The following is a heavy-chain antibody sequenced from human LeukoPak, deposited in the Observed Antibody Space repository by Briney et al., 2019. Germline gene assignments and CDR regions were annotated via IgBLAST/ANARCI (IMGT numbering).Heavy chain of an antibody. D-gene: IGHD5-12*01. CDR1: GFTLSSYT. CDR3: ARDRPESGYDNDY. Sequence: GGSLRLSCAASGFTLSSYTIHWVRQGPGKGLEYISAVTSHGGSIYYANSVKGRFTISRDNAKNSLYLQMNNLRAEDTAIYYCARDRPESGYDNDYWGQGTLVTVSS. CDR2: VTSHGGSI. J-gene: IGHJ4*02. V-gene: IGHV3-64*04.